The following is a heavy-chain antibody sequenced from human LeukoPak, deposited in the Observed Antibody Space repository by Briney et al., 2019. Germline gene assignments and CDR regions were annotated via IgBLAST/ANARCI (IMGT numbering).Heavy chain of an antibody. J-gene: IGHJ4*02. CDR1: GFTFKNAW. Sequence: GGSLRLSCAAFGFTFKNAWMSWVRQAPGKGLEWIGRIKSKVSGGSTDYAAPVKGRFTMSGDDSEDTLYLQMDSLKPEDTALYYCTTVSQDFWGQGTLVTVSS. V-gene: IGHV3-15*01. CDR3: TTVSQDF. CDR2: IKSKVSGGST.